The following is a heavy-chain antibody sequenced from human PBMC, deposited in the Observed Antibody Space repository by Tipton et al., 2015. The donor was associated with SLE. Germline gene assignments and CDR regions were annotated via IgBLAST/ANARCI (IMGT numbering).Heavy chain of an antibody. Sequence: TLSLTCTVSGGSISSGDYYWSWIRQPPGKGLECIGYIYYSGSTNYNPSLKSRVTISVDTSKNQFSLKLSSVTAADTAVYYCARDIPPYSSGWYATDYWGQGTLVTVSS. CDR3: ARDIPPYSSGWYATDY. CDR1: GGSISSGDYY. V-gene: IGHV4-61*08. J-gene: IGHJ4*02. D-gene: IGHD6-19*01. CDR2: IYYSGST.